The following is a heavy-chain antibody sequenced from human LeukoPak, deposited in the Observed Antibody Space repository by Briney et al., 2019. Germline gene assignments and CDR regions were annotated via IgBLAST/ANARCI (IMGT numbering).Heavy chain of an antibody. J-gene: IGHJ6*02. Sequence: ASVKVSCKASGYTFTSYAMHWVRQAPGQRLEWMGWINAGNGNTKYSQKFQGRVTIARDTSASTAYMELSSLRSEDTAVYYCARPSYCSGGSCPGGYYGMDVWGQGTTVTVPS. CDR2: INAGNGNT. V-gene: IGHV1-3*01. CDR3: ARPSYCSGGSCPGGYYGMDV. CDR1: GYTFTSYA. D-gene: IGHD2-15*01.